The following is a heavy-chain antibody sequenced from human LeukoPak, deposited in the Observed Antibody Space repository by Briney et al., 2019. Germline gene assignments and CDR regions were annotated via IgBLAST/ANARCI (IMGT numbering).Heavy chain of an antibody. D-gene: IGHD3-22*01. J-gene: IGHJ5*02. CDR3: ARVGPWTLNYYDSSGYYSNWFDP. Sequence: PSETLSLTCAVYGGSFSGYYWRWIRQSPGKGLEWIGEINHSGSTNYNPSLKSRVTISVDTSKNQFSLKLSSVTAADTAVYYCARVGPWTLNYYDSSGYYSNWFDPWGQGTLVTVSS. CDR2: INHSGST. CDR1: GGSFSGYY. V-gene: IGHV4-34*01.